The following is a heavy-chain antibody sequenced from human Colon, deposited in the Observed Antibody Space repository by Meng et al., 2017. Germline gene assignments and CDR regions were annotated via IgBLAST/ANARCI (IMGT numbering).Heavy chain of an antibody. V-gene: IGHV7-4-1*02. CDR1: GYSFRPYA. CDR3: ARHNGNSDFDY. Sequence: QVQLVQSGSELKKPVASVKISCKASGYSFRPYAINWVRHIPGQGLQWMGWINMYTAEPSYVEGFTGRFVFSLDISVSTAYLEISNLKAEDTALYFCARHNGNSDFDYWGQGTLVTVSS. D-gene: IGHD4-23*01. J-gene: IGHJ4*02. CDR2: INMYTAEP.